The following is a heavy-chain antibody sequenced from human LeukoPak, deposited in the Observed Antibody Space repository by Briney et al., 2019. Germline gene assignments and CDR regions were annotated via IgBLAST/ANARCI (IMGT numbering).Heavy chain of an antibody. J-gene: IGHJ4*02. CDR2: ISGSGGST. D-gene: IGHD3-22*01. CDR3: ARVPSYYYDSSGYFDY. V-gene: IGHV3-23*01. Sequence: GGSLRLSCAASGFTFSSYAMSWVRQAPGKGLEWVSAISGSGGSTYYADSVKGRSTISRDNSKNTLYLQMNSLRAEDTAVYYCARVPSYYYDSSGYFDYWGQGTLVTVSS. CDR1: GFTFSSYA.